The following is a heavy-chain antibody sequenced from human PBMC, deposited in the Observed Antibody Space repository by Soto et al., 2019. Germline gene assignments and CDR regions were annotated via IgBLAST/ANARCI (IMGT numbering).Heavy chain of an antibody. CDR2: IYWNDDK. CDR1: GFSLSTSGVG. J-gene: IGHJ5*01. V-gene: IGHV2-5*01. Sequence: VSGPTLVNPTHTLTLTCTFSGFSLSTSGVGVGWIRQPPGKALEWLALIYWNDDKRYSPSLKSRLTITKDTSKNQLVITMTSMDPVDTAKYYCEHSPPYYCDKSSGPPRFDSWGKGTLVTVSS. CDR3: EHSPPYYCDKSSGPPRFDS. D-gene: IGHD3-22*01.